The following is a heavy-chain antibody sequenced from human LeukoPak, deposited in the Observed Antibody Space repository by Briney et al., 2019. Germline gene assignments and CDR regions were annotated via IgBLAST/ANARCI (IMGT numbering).Heavy chain of an antibody. Sequence: GESLKISCKGSGYRFTTYWIGWVRQMPGKGLEWMGIIYPGDSDTRYSPSFQGQVTISADKSISTAYLQWSSLKASDTAMYYCARLPPVKYCYDSSGQYLDYWGQGTLVTVSS. CDR2: IYPGDSDT. CDR1: GYRFTTYW. V-gene: IGHV5-51*01. J-gene: IGHJ4*02. CDR3: ARLPPVKYCYDSSGQYLDY. D-gene: IGHD3-22*01.